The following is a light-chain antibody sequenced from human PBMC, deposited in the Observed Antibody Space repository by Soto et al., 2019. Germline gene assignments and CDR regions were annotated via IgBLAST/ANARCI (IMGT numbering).Light chain of an antibody. CDR3: ATWDDSLSGWV. V-gene: IGLV1-47*02. CDR1: NSNIGSNF. J-gene: IGLJ3*02. Sequence: QSVLTQPPSASGTPGQRVTISWSGTNSNIGSNFVYWYQHLPGTTPKLLVFSYNQRPSGVPDRFSGSKSGSSASLAISGLRSEDEADYYCATWDDSLSGWVFGGGTQLTVL. CDR2: SYN.